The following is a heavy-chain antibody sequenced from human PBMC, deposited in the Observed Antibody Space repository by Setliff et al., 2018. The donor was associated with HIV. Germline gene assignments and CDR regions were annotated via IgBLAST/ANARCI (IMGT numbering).Heavy chain of an antibody. CDR3: ARGKIPPWRLTMFDF. CDR2: INPGTGNT. CDR1: GYDFKIYD. D-gene: IGHD1-1*01. J-gene: IGHJ4*02. Sequence: ASVKVSCKASGYDFKIYDINWVRQVAGQGLEWMGWINPGTGNTGYPQNFSGRVTMTRNTSINTVYMELSSLRSEDTAIYFCARGKIPPWRLTMFDFWGQGTPVTVSS. V-gene: IGHV1-8*01.